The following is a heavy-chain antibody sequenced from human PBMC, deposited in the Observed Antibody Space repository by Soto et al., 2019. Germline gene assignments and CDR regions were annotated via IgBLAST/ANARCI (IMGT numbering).Heavy chain of an antibody. CDR1: GFTFSSYS. CDR2: ISSSSSYI. D-gene: IGHD2-2*02. J-gene: IGHJ1*01. CDR3: ARDPTAAISSLLESEYFQH. V-gene: IGHV3-21*01. Sequence: GGSLRLSCAASGFTFSSYSMNWVRQAPGKGLEWVSSISSSSSYIYYADSVKGRFTISRDNAKNSLYLQMNSLRAEDTAVYYCARDPTAAISSLLESEYFQHWGQGTLVTVSS.